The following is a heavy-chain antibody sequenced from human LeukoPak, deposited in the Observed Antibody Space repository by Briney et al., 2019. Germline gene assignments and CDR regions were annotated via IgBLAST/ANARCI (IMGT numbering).Heavy chain of an antibody. CDR2: INPSGGST. D-gene: IGHD5-18*01. V-gene: IGHV1-46*01. CDR3: ARVDTATHFDY. CDR1: GYTFTSYY. Sequence: GASVKVSCKASGYTFTSYYMHWVRQAPGQGLEWMGIINPSGGSTSYAQKFQGRVTMTRDMSTSTVYMELSSLRSEDTAVYYCARVDTATHFDYWGQGTLVTVSS. J-gene: IGHJ4*02.